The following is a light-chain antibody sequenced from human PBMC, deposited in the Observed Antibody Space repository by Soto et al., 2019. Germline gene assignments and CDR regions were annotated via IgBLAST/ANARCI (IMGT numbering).Light chain of an antibody. Sequence: QSALTQPRSVSGSPGQSVTISCTGTSSDIGGYNYVSWYQQHPGKAPKLMIYDVIKRPSGVTDRCSGSQSGNTASLTIYGLHAEDEADYYCCSYSGSDTNVFGTGTKVTVL. J-gene: IGLJ1*01. V-gene: IGLV2-11*01. CDR1: SSDIGGYNY. CDR3: CSYSGSDTNV. CDR2: DVI.